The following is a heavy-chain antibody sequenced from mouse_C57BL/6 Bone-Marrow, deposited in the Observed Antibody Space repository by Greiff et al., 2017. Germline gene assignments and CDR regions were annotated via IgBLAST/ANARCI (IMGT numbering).Heavy chain of an antibody. J-gene: IGHJ2*01. CDR1: GYAFSSSW. CDR3: VGATVVYFDY. V-gene: IGHV1-82*01. CDR2: IYPGDGDT. Sequence: VKLVESGPELVKPGASVKISCKASGYAFSSSWMNWVKQRPGKGLEWIGLIYPGDGDTNYNGKFKGKATLTADKSSSTAYMQLSSLTSEDSAVYFCVGATVVYFDYWGQGTTLTVSA. D-gene: IGHD1-1*01.